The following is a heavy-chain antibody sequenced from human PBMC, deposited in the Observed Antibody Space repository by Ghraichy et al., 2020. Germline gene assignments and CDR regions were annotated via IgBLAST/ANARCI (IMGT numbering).Heavy chain of an antibody. CDR3: ARRWYGDYGEGFDY. V-gene: IGHV3-74*01. Sequence: GGSLRLSCAASGFTFSSYWMHWVRQAPGKGLVWVSRINSDGSSISYADSVKGRFTISRDNAKNTLYLQMNSLRAEDTAVYYCARRWYGDYGEGFDYWGQGTLVTVYS. CDR1: GFTFSSYW. CDR2: INSDGSSI. D-gene: IGHD4-17*01. J-gene: IGHJ4*02.